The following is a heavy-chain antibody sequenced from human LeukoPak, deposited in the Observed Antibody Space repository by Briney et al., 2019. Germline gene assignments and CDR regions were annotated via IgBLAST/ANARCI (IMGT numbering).Heavy chain of an antibody. CDR1: GGSFSGYY. Sequence: PSETLSLTCAVYGGSFSGYYWSWIRQPPGKGLEWIGEINHSGSTNYNPSLKSRVTISVDTSKNQFSLKLSSVTAADTAVYYCARHESITMIVIWGQGTMVTVSS. J-gene: IGHJ3*02. CDR3: ARHESITMIVI. V-gene: IGHV4-34*01. CDR2: INHSGST. D-gene: IGHD3-22*01.